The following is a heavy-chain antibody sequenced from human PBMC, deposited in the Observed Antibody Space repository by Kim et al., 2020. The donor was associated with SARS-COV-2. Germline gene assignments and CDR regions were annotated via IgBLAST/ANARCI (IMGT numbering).Heavy chain of an antibody. V-gene: IGHV3-30*04. CDR3: ARDISGSYSVFGY. J-gene: IGHJ4*02. Sequence: GGSLRLSCAASGFTFSSYAMHWVRQAPGKGLEWVAVISYDGSNKYYADSVKGRFTISRDNSKNTLYLQMNSLRAEDTAVYYCARDISGSYSVFGYWGQGT. D-gene: IGHD1-26*01. CDR2: ISYDGSNK. CDR1: GFTFSSYA.